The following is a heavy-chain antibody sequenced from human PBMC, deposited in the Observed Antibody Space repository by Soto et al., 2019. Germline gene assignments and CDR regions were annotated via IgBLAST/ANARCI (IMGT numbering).Heavy chain of an antibody. D-gene: IGHD3-10*01. J-gene: IGHJ4*02. Sequence: EVQLVESGGGLVQPGRSLRLSCAASGFTFDDYAMHWVRQAPGKGLEWVSGISWNSGSIGYADSVKGRFTISRDNAKISLYLQMNSLRAEDTALYYCAKDRDYYGSGSYFDYWGQGTLVTVSS. V-gene: IGHV3-9*01. CDR2: ISWNSGSI. CDR3: AKDRDYYGSGSYFDY. CDR1: GFTFDDYA.